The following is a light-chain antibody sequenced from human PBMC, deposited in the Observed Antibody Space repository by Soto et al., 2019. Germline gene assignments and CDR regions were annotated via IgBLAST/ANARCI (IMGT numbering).Light chain of an antibody. CDR2: DAS. J-gene: IGKJ1*01. CDR1: QSIRNR. V-gene: IGKV1-5*01. CDR3: QYYGAMWA. Sequence: QMTQSPSTLSASLGDRVTITCRASQSIRNRLAWYQQKPGKAPKVLIYDASHLESGVPSRFSGSGFGTEFILTISSLQPDDFATYWCQYYGAMWAFGQGTKVDIK.